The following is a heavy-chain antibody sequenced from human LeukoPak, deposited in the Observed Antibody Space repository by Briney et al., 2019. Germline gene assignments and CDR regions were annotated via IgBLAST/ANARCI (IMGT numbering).Heavy chain of an antibody. Sequence: GALRLACAASGFTFSSYWMSWVRQAPGKGLEWVANIKQDGSEKYYVDSVKGRFTISRDNAKNSLYLQMNSLRAEDTAVYYCARGKPWSYDFWSGYYQYYFDYWGQGTLVTVSS. CDR2: IKQDGSEK. CDR3: ARGKPWSYDFWSGYYQYYFDY. CDR1: GFTFSSYW. J-gene: IGHJ4*02. V-gene: IGHV3-7*01. D-gene: IGHD3-3*01.